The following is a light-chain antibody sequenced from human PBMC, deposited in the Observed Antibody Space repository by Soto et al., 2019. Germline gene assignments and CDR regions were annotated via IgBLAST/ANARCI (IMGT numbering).Light chain of an antibody. CDR1: ESVTSS. Sequence: EIVMTQSPATLSVSPGDRATLSCRASESVTSSLAWYQQKPGQPPRLLIYGASTRATGIPARFSGSGSGTEFTLTISSLQSEDFAVYYCHQRQSWPRTFGQGTKVDIK. J-gene: IGKJ1*01. CDR3: HQRQSWPRT. CDR2: GAS. V-gene: IGKV3-15*01.